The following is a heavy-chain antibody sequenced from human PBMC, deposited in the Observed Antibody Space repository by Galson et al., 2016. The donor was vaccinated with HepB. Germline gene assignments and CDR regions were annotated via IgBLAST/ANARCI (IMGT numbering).Heavy chain of an antibody. CDR3: AREVVVGASSSAFDP. CDR1: GGTFSNNG. V-gene: IGHV1-69*13. D-gene: IGHD2-15*01. CDR2: IVPIFGTR. Sequence: SVKVSCKASGGTFSNNGISWVRQAPGQGLEWMGGIVPIFGTRNFAHKFQGRITITADESTSTVYMGLSSLRSEDTAMYYCAREVVVGASSSAFDPWGQGTLVTVSS. J-gene: IGHJ5*02.